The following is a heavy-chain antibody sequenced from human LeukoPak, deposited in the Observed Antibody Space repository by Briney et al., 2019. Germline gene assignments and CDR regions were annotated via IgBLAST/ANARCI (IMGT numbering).Heavy chain of an antibody. CDR2: INTSSGNT. Sequence: ASVKVSCVASGYTFTTYYLHWVRQAPGQGLEWMGIINTSSGNTNYAQKFRDRVTMTRDTSTSTVYMELSSLRSEDTAVYHCVREESGGYFDYWGQGTLVTVSS. CDR1: GYTFTTYY. D-gene: IGHD2-8*02. V-gene: IGHV1-46*01. J-gene: IGHJ4*02. CDR3: VREESGGYFDY.